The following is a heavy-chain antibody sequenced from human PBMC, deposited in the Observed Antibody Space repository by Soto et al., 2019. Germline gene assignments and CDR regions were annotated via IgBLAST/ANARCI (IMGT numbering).Heavy chain of an antibody. J-gene: IGHJ4*02. CDR2: ISGSGTST. CDR3: AKSLSALFSLGDFKY. Sequence: PGGSLRLSCAASGFTFSSYALNWARQAPGKGLEWVAEISGSGTSTYYAPSVKGRFIISSDSSKNTLYLRMYSLRAEDTAMYYCAKSLSALFSLGDFKYWGQGALVTVSS. D-gene: IGHD2-21*01. CDR1: GFTFSSYA. V-gene: IGHV3-23*01.